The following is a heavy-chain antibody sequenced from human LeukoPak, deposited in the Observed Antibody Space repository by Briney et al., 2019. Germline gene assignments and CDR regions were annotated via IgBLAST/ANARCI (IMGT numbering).Heavy chain of an antibody. D-gene: IGHD4-17*01. CDR3: VPDPDYGDGGGFDY. Sequence: GASVKVSCKASGGTFSSYAISWVRQAPGQGLEWMGGIIPIFGTANYAQKFQGRVTITADESTSTAYMELSSLRSEDTAVYYCVPDPDYGDGGGFDYWGQGTLVTVSS. V-gene: IGHV1-69*13. J-gene: IGHJ4*02. CDR1: GGTFSSYA. CDR2: IIPIFGTA.